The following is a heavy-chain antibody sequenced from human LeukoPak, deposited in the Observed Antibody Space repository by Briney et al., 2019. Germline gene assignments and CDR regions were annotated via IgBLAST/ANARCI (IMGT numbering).Heavy chain of an antibody. J-gene: IGHJ3*02. CDR3: ASHYDSSGYYTPYHAFDI. Sequence: VSVKVSCKASGYTFTSYGISWVRQAPGQGLEWMGWISAYNGNTNYAQKLQGRVTMTTDTSTSTAYMELRSLRSDDTAVYYCASHYDSSGYYTPYHAFDIWGQGTMVTVSS. D-gene: IGHD3-22*01. V-gene: IGHV1-18*01. CDR2: ISAYNGNT. CDR1: GYTFTSYG.